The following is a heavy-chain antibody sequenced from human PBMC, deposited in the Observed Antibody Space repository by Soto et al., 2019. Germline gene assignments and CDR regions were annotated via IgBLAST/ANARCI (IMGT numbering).Heavy chain of an antibody. CDR2: IYYSGDT. Sequence: SETLSLTCTVSGGSISSDSFYWAWIRQPPGKGLEWIGIIYYSGDTYYNPSLAGRLTMSVDTSNQFSLTLRSVTAADTALYYCARNQPQRYCSGGTCRPAYGMDVWGQGTTVTVSS. CDR3: ARNQPQRYCSGGTCRPAYGMDV. CDR1: GGSISSDSFY. D-gene: IGHD2-15*01. J-gene: IGHJ6*02. V-gene: IGHV4-39*01.